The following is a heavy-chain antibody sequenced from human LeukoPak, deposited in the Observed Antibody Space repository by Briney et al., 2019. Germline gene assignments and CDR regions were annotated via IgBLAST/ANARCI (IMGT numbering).Heavy chain of an antibody. V-gene: IGHV3-11*01. Sequence: GRCQRLSCAASGFPFSHYYMRWIPQAPGKGREGVSYISSSGSTIYYADSVKGRFTISRDNAKNSLYLEMNSLSDEDTAVYYCTKDAYGGATFFYYMDVWGKGTTVTVSS. D-gene: IGHD2/OR15-2a*01. CDR1: GFPFSHYY. CDR3: TKDAYGGATFFYYMDV. CDR2: ISSSGSTI. J-gene: IGHJ6*03.